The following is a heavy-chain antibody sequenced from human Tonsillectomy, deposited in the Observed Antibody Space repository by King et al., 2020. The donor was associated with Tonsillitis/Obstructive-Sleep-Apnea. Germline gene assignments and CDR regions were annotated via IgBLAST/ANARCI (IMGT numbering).Heavy chain of an antibody. V-gene: IGHV1-69*09. D-gene: IGHD3-22*01. CDR2: IIPILGIA. Sequence: QLVQSGAEVKKPGSSVKVSCKASGGTFSSYAISWVRQAPGQGLEWMGRIIPILGIANYAQKFQGRVTITADKSTSTAYMELSSLRSEDTAVYYCARDYSDSSGPNRFYPWGQGTLVTVSS. J-gene: IGHJ5*02. CDR1: GGTFSSYA. CDR3: ARDYSDSSGPNRFYP.